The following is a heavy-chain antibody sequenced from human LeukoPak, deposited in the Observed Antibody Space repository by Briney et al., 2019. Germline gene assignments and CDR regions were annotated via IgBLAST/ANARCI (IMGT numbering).Heavy chain of an antibody. CDR2: INHSGTTT. Sequence: SETLSLTCAVSGYSVSSGYWWSWVRQSPGKGLAWIGEINHSGTTTNYNPSLKSRVVISLDKPNNQFSLEVTSMTAADTAVYYCARNDYYSADCWGQGALVTVSS. D-gene: IGHD3-10*01. V-gene: IGHV4-4*02. CDR1: GYSVSSGYW. CDR3: ARNDYYSADC. J-gene: IGHJ4*02.